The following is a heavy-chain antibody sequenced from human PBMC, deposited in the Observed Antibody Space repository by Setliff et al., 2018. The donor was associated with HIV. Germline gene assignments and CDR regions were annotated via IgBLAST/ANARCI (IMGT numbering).Heavy chain of an antibody. CDR2: VNSDGSSK. D-gene: IGHD1-26*01. CDR3: ARGDGREDAFDI. Sequence: GGSLRLSCAASGFTFDRYWMHWVRQAPGKGLVWVSRVNSDGSSKTYADSVKDRFTISRDNAKNSLYLQMNSLRAEDTALYYCARGDGREDAFDIWGQGTMVTVSS. V-gene: IGHV3-74*01. J-gene: IGHJ3*02. CDR1: GFTFDRYW.